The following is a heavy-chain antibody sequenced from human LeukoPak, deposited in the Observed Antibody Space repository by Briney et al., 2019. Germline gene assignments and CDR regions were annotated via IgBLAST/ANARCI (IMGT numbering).Heavy chain of an antibody. J-gene: IGHJ4*02. CDR2: ISGSSSYI. CDR3: ARGRTHDYGVDYFDY. Sequence: GGSLRLSCAAPGFTFSSYNMNWVRQAPGKGLEWVSSISGSSSYIYYADSVKGRFTIPRDSAKNSLYLQMNSLRAEDTAVYYCARGRTHDYGVDYFDYWGQGTLVTVSS. V-gene: IGHV3-21*01. D-gene: IGHD4-17*01. CDR1: GFTFSSYN.